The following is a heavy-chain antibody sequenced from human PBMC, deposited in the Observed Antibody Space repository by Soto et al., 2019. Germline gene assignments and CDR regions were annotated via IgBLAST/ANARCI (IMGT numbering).Heavy chain of an antibody. Sequence: ASVKVSCKASGYTFTSYAMHWVRQAPGQRLEWMGWINAGNGNTKYSQKFQGRVTITRDASASTAYMELSSLRSEDTAVYYCARLYSSLEIVWFDPWGQGTLVTVSS. D-gene: IGHD6-6*01. J-gene: IGHJ5*02. CDR3: ARLYSSLEIVWFDP. CDR1: GYTFTSYA. CDR2: INAGNGNT. V-gene: IGHV1-3*01.